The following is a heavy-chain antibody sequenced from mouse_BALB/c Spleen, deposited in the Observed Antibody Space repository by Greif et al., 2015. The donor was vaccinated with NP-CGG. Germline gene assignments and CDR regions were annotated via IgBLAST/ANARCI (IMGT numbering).Heavy chain of an antibody. J-gene: IGHJ3*01. V-gene: IGHV14-3*02. CDR2: IDPANGNT. CDR3: ARDYYGSPFAY. D-gene: IGHD1-1*01. Sequence: VQLKESGAELVKPGASVKLSCTASGFNIKDTHMHWVKQRPEQGLEWIGRIDPANGNTKYDPKFQGKATITADTSSNTAYLQLSSLTSEDTAVYYCARDYYGSPFAYWGQGTLVTVSA. CDR1: GFNIKDTH.